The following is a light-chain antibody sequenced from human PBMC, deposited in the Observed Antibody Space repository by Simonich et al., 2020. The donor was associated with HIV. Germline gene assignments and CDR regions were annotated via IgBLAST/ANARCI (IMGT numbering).Light chain of an antibody. Sequence: EIVMTQSPATLSVSPGERATLSCRASQSVSSNLAWYQQKPGQAPRLLIYGASTRATAIPASFSGSGSGTEFTLTISSLQSEDFAVYYCQRYNNWPRTFGQGTKVEIK. J-gene: IGKJ1*01. CDR1: QSVSSN. CDR3: QRYNNWPRT. CDR2: GAS. V-gene: IGKV3-15*01.